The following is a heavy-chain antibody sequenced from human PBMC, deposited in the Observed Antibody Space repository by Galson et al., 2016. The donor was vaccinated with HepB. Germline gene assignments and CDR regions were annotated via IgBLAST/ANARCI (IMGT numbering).Heavy chain of an antibody. CDR3: AREGVFGVVGF. V-gene: IGHV3-11*01. D-gene: IGHD3-3*01. Sequence: SLRLSCAASGFTFSDYYMSWIRQAPGKGLEWVSYISGSGRTIYYADSVKGRFTISRDNAKNSVSLQMNSLRAEDTAVYYCAREGVFGVVGFWGQGALVTVSS. CDR2: ISGSGRTI. CDR1: GFTFSDYY. J-gene: IGHJ4*02.